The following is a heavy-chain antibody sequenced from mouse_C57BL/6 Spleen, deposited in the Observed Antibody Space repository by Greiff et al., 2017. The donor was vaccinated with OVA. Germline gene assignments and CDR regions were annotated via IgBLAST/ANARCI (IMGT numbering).Heavy chain of an antibody. Sequence: VKLVESGAELARPGASVKLSCKASGYTFTSYGISWVKQRTGQGLEWIGEIYPRSGNTYYNEKFKGKATLTADKSSSTAYMELRSLTSEDAAVYFCARWGYDYGNAMDYWGQGTSVTVSS. CDR2: IYPRSGNT. CDR3: ARWGYDYGNAMDY. CDR1: GYTFTSYG. V-gene: IGHV1-81*01. D-gene: IGHD2-4*01. J-gene: IGHJ4*01.